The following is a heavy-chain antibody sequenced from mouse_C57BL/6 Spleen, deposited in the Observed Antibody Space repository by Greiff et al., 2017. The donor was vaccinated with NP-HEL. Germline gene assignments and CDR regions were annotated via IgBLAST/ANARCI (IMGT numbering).Heavy chain of an antibody. D-gene: IGHD1-1*01. Sequence: VQLQQSGAELVKPGASVKISCKASGYAFSSYWMNWVKQRPGKGLEWIGQIYPGDGDTNYNGKFKGKATLTADKSSSTAYMQLSSLTSEDSAVYFCARLGYDGSRGAWFAYWGQGTLVTVSA. CDR2: IYPGDGDT. V-gene: IGHV1-80*01. J-gene: IGHJ3*01. CDR3: ARLGYDGSRGAWFAY. CDR1: GYAFSSYW.